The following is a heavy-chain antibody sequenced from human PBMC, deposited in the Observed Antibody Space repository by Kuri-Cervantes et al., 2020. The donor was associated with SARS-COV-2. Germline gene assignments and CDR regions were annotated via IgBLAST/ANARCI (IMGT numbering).Heavy chain of an antibody. J-gene: IGHJ1*01. Sequence: GESLKISCAASGFSFSSYGMSWVRQAPGKGLEWVSTISGGGGSTYYADSVEGRFTISRDGSKNTLYLQMNSLRAEDTAVYYCAKDVAAGTRAPPEYFQHWGQGTLVTVSS. V-gene: IGHV3-23*01. CDR1: GFSFSSYG. CDR3: AKDVAAGTRAPPEYFQH. D-gene: IGHD6-13*01. CDR2: ISGGGGST.